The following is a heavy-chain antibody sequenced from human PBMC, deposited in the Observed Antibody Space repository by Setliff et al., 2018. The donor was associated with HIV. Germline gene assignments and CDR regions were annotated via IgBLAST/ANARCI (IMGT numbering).Heavy chain of an antibody. Sequence: SETLSLTCAVYGGSFSGYYWGWIRQPPGKGLEWIGSIFYSGITYYNPSLKSRVTISVDTFKNQFSLNLTSVTAADTAVYYCARSITFYDFWGGYYTHGAFKIWGLGTMVTVSS. CDR2: IFYSGIT. D-gene: IGHD3-3*01. CDR1: GGSFSGYY. J-gene: IGHJ3*02. CDR3: ARSITFYDFWGGYYTHGAFKI. V-gene: IGHV4-34*12.